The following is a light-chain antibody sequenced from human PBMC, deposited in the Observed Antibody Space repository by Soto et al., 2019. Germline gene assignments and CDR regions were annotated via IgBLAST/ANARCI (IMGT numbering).Light chain of an antibody. CDR1: SGHSSYA. Sequence: QPVLTQSPSSSASLGASVKLTCTLSSGHSSYAIAWHQQQPETGPRYLMKLNSDGSHNKGDGIPDRFSGSSSGAERYLTISSLQSEDEADYYCQTWGTGFSVVFGGVTKLTVL. CDR2: LNSDGSH. CDR3: QTWGTGFSVV. V-gene: IGLV4-69*01. J-gene: IGLJ2*01.